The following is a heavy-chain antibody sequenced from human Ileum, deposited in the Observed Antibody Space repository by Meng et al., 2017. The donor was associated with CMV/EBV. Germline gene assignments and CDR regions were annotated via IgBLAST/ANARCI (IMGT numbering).Heavy chain of an antibody. J-gene: IGHJ4*02. D-gene: IGHD1-26*01. V-gene: IGHV5-51*01. CDR3: ASRMSRWEPYYFDY. CDR1: GYSFTSKW. Sequence: GSGYSFTSKWIGWVRQMPGKGLGWMGIICPGDCDTRYSAYFQGQVAISADKSVSTAYQQWSRLKASDTAMYYCASRMSRWEPYYFDYWGQGTLVTVSS. CDR2: ICPGDCDT.